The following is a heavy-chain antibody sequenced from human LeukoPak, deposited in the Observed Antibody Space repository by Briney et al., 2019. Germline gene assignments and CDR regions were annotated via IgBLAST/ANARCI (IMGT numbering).Heavy chain of an antibody. J-gene: IGHJ4*02. Sequence: GGSLRLSCAASGFTFRSYSRNWVRQAPGKGLEWVSSISSSSSYIYYADSVKGRFTISRDNAKNSLYLQMNSLRAEDTAVYYCARAPLVVPAAMVPYYFDYWGQGTLVTVSS. V-gene: IGHV3-21*01. CDR2: ISSSSSYI. CDR1: GFTFRSYS. D-gene: IGHD2-2*01. CDR3: ARAPLVVPAAMVPYYFDY.